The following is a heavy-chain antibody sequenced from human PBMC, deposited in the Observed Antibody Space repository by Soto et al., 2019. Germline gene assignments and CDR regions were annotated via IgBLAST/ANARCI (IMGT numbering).Heavy chain of an antibody. V-gene: IGHV3-30-3*01. CDR3: ARDIAVADLHYYYYGMDV. D-gene: IGHD6-19*01. Sequence: GGSLRLSCAASGFTFSSYAMHWVRQAPGKGLEWVAVISYDGSNKYYADSVKGRFTISRDNSKNTLYLQMNSLRAEDTAVYYCARDIAVADLHYYYYGMDVWGQGTTVTVSS. J-gene: IGHJ6*02. CDR2: ISYDGSNK. CDR1: GFTFSSYA.